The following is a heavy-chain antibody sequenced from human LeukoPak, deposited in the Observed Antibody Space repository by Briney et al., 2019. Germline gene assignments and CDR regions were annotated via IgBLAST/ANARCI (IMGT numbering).Heavy chain of an antibody. CDR2: IRGGGKT. CDR1: GFSFSTYA. J-gene: IGHJ4*02. CDR3: AKANWVSNADAVW. Sequence: GGSLRLSCEASGFSFSTYAMSWVRQAPARGPEWVSSIRGGGKTFYADSVKGRFTLSRDDSRNTVYLQLNNLRVEDTAIYYCAKANWVSNADAVWWGQGTKVTVSS. D-gene: IGHD1-1*01. V-gene: IGHV3-23*01.